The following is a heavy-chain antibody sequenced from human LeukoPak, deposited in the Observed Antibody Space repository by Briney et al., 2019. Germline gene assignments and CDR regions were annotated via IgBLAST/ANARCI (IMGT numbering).Heavy chain of an antibody. V-gene: IGHV1-46*01. J-gene: IGHJ4*02. D-gene: IGHD6-13*01. CDR2: INPSGGST. CDR1: GYTFTSYY. Sequence: ASVKVSCTASGYTFTSYYMHWVRQAPGQGLEWMGIINPSGGSTSYARKFQGRVTMTRDTSTSTVYMELSSLRSEDTAVYYCARSYRAAAAGTVIDYWGQGTLVTVSS. CDR3: ARSYRAAAAGTVIDY.